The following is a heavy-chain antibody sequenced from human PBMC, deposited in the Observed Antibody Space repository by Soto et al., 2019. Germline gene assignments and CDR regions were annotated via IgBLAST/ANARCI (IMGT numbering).Heavy chain of an antibody. Sequence: PGGSLRLSCAASGFTFSSYGMHWVRQAPGRGLEWVAFMSHDGSDKYYGDSVKGRFAISRDNSRNTVYLQMNSLRAEDTAVYYCTKRRNVLRFLEWSSGMEVWGQGTTVTVS. J-gene: IGHJ6*02. V-gene: IGHV3-30*18. CDR1: GFTFSSYG. D-gene: IGHD3-3*01. CDR3: TKRRNVLRFLEWSSGMEV. CDR2: MSHDGSDK.